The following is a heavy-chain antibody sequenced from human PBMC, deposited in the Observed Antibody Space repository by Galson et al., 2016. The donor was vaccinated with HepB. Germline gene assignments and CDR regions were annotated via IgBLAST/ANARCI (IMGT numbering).Heavy chain of an antibody. D-gene: IGHD5-12*01. CDR2: ISSRSSYI. J-gene: IGHJ4*02. CDR1: GFTFSSYS. CDR3: ARGGGYASNDY. Sequence: SLRLSCAASGFTFSSYSMNWVRQAPGKGLEWVSSISSRSSYIYYADSVKGRFTITRDNAKNSLYLQMNSLRAEDTAVYCCARGGGYASNDYWGQGTLVTVSS. V-gene: IGHV3-21*01.